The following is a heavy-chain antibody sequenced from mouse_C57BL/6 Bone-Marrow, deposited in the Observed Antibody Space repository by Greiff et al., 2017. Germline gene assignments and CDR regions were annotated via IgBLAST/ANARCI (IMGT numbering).Heavy chain of an antibody. J-gene: IGHJ1*03. D-gene: IGHD2-3*01. CDR1: GYTFTDYY. CDR2: IYPGSGNT. CDR3: ARDGGDGYPWYFDV. Sequence: VQLQQSGAELVRPGASVKLSCKASGYTFTDYYINWVKQRPGQGLEWIARIYPGSGNTYYNEKFKGKATLTAEKSSSTAYMQLSSLTSEDSAVYFCARDGGDGYPWYFDVWGTGTTFTVSS. V-gene: IGHV1-76*01.